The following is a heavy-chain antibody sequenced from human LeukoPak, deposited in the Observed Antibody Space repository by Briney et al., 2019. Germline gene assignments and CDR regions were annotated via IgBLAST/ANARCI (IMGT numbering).Heavy chain of an antibody. V-gene: IGHV3-30*10. CDR2: VSHDGSTK. J-gene: IGHJ4*02. Sequence: GGSLRLSCAASGFSFSTYAMHWVRQAPGMGPEWVAVVSHDGSTKYYTDSVRGRFTISRDNSRNTFFLQLNGLRTGDTAVYYCARAIMGTENLDYWGQGTLVTVSS. CDR3: ARAIMGTENLDY. CDR1: GFSFSTYA. D-gene: IGHD5-18*01.